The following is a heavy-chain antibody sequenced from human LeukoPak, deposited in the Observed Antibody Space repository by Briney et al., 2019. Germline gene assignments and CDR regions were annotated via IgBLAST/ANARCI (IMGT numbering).Heavy chain of an antibody. J-gene: IGHJ6*03. CDR3: ARDVSYGDYYYYMDV. CDR2: INSDGSST. V-gene: IGHV3-74*01. D-gene: IGHD4-17*01. CDR1: GFTFSSYW. Sequence: PGGSLRLSCAASGFTFSSYWMHWVRQAPGKGLVWVSRINSDGSSTSYADSVKGRFTISRENAKNTLYLQMNSLRAEDTAVYYCARDVSYGDYYYYMDVWGKGTTVTVSS.